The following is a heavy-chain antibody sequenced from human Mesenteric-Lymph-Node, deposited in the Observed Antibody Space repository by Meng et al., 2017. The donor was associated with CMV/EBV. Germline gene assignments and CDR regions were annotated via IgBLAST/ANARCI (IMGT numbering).Heavy chain of an antibody. Sequence: GGSLRLSCAASGFTLSRYWMTWVRQAPGKGLEWVANIKQDGSEKYYVDSVKGRFTISRDNAKNSVYLQMNSLRAEDTAVYYCARMLRVVIQFSGFDYWGQGTLVTVSS. J-gene: IGHJ4*02. CDR3: ARMLRVVIQFSGFDY. CDR1: GFTLSRYW. CDR2: IKQDGSEK. V-gene: IGHV3-7*01. D-gene: IGHD2-21*01.